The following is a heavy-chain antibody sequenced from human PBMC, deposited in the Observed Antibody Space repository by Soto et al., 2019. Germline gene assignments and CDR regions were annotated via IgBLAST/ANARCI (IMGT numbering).Heavy chain of an antibody. D-gene: IGHD1-26*01. CDR1: GYTFTSYA. J-gene: IGHJ4*02. Sequence: GASVKVSCKASGYTFTSYAMHWVRQAPGQRLEWMGWINPNSGGTNYAQKFQGWVTMTRDTSISTAYMELSRLRSDDTAVYYCARDGSSGSYFDFDYWGQGTLVTVSS. CDR3: ARDGSSGSYFDFDY. CDR2: INPNSGGT. V-gene: IGHV1-2*04.